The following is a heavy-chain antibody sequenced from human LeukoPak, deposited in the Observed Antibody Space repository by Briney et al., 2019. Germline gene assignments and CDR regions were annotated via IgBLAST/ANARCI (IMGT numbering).Heavy chain of an antibody. Sequence: GASVKVSCKPSVYTFTGYYMHWVRQAPGQGLKWMGWINPNSGGTNYAQKLQGRVTMTRDTSISTAYMELSRLRSDDTAVYYCAREGYYYGSGSSYRSGAFDIWGQGTMVTVSS. CDR2: INPNSGGT. CDR3: AREGYYYGSGSSYRSGAFDI. V-gene: IGHV1-2*02. J-gene: IGHJ3*02. D-gene: IGHD3-10*01. CDR1: VYTFTGYY.